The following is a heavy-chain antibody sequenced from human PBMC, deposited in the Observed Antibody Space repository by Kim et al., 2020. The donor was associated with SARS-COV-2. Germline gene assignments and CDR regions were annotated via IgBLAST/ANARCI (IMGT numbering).Heavy chain of an antibody. J-gene: IGHJ6*02. V-gene: IGHV5-51*01. Sequence: GESLKISCKGSGYSFTSYWIGWVRQMPGKGLEWMGIIYPGDSDTRYSPSFQGQVTISADKSISTAYLQWSSLKASDTAMYYCARQKTLRRLYYGMDVWGQGTTVTVSS. D-gene: IGHD3-16*01. CDR2: IYPGDSDT. CDR3: ARQKTLRRLYYGMDV. CDR1: GYSFTSYW.